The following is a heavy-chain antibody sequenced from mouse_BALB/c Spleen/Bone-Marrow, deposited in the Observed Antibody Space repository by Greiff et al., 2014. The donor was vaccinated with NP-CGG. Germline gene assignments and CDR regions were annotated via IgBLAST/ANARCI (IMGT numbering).Heavy chain of an antibody. CDR1: GYTFTIYW. J-gene: IGHJ3*01. Sequence: LEESGAELAKPGASVKMSCKASGYTFTIYWMHWVKQRPGQGLEWIGYINPSTGYTEYNQKFKDKATLTADKSSSTAYMQLSSLTSEDSAAYYCARYGGRSYDGSAYWGQGTLVTVSA. D-gene: IGHD2-12*01. CDR2: INPSTGYT. V-gene: IGHV1-7*01. CDR3: ARYGGRSYDGSAY.